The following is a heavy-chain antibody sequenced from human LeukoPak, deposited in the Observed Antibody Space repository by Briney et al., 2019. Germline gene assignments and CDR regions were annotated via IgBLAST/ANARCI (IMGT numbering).Heavy chain of an antibody. CDR3: AGNNYYGSGSYYVY. J-gene: IGHJ4*02. CDR2: IRYDGSNK. CDR1: GFTFSSYG. D-gene: IGHD3-10*01. V-gene: IGHV3-30*02. Sequence: GGSLRLSCAASGFTFSSYGMHWVRQAPGKGLEWVAFIRYDGSNKYYADSVKGRFTISRDNSKNTLYLQMNSLRAEDTAVYYCAGNNYYGSGSYYVYWGQGTLVTVSS.